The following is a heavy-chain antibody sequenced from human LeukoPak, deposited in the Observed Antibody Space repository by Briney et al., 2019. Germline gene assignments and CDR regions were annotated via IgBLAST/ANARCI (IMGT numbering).Heavy chain of an antibody. D-gene: IGHD6-19*01. CDR3: ARDPLAVAGTSYYYMDV. Sequence: KPGGSLRLSCAASGFTFSSYSMNWVRQAPGKGLEWVSSISSSSSYIYYADSVKGRFTISRDNAKNTLYLQMNSLRAEDTAVYYCARDPLAVAGTSYYYMDVWGKGTTVTISS. CDR2: ISSSSSYI. V-gene: IGHV3-21*01. CDR1: GFTFSSYS. J-gene: IGHJ6*03.